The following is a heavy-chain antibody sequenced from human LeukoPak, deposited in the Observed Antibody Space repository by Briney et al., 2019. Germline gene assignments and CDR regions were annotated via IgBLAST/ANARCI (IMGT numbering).Heavy chain of an antibody. Sequence: GGSLRLSCAASGFTFSSYAMHWVRQAPGKGLEWVAVISYDGSNKYYADSVKGRFTISRDNAKNSLYLQMNSPRAEDTAVYYCARGNLFYDVWGQGTLVTVSS. CDR1: GFTFSSYA. CDR3: ARGNLFYDV. CDR2: ISYDGSNK. J-gene: IGHJ4*02. V-gene: IGHV3-30*04. D-gene: IGHD3-3*01.